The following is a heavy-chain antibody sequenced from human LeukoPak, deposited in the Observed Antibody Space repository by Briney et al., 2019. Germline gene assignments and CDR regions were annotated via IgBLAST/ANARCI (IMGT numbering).Heavy chain of an antibody. CDR3: ARVGKSDRHY. V-gene: IGHV3-21*01. Sequence: GGSLRLSCAASGLTFSNAWMNWVRQAPGKGLEWVSSISSSSSYIYYADSVKGRFTISRDNAKNSLYLQMNSLRAEDTAVYYCARVGKSDRHYWGQGTLVTVSS. J-gene: IGHJ4*02. CDR1: GLTFSNAW. CDR2: ISSSSSYI. D-gene: IGHD1-26*01.